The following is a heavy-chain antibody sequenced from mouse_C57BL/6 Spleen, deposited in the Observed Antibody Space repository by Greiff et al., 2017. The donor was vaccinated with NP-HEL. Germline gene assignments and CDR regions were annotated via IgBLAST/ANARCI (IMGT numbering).Heavy chain of an antibody. J-gene: IGHJ2*01. CDR2: IHPSDSDT. CDR1: GYTFTSYW. Sequence: QVQLKQPGAELVKPGASVKVSCKASGYTFTSYWMHWVKQRPGQGLEWIGRIHPSDSDTNYNQKFKGKATLTVDKSSSTAYMQLSSLTSEDSAVYYCAYRSDEGAFECWGKGTTLTVAS. CDR3: AYRSDEGAFEC. V-gene: IGHV1-74*01.